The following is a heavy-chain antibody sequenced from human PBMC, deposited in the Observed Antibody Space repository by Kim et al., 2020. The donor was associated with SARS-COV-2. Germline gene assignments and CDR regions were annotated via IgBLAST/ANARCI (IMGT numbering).Heavy chain of an antibody. CDR2: ISGSGGST. V-gene: IGHV3-23*01. CDR3: AARISSGWYGADY. Sequence: GGSLRLSCAASGFTFSSYAMSWVRQAPGKGLEWVSAISGSGGSTYYADSVKGRFTISRDNSKNTLYLQMNSLRAEDTAVYYCAARISSGWYGADYWGQGTLVTVSS. J-gene: IGHJ4*02. D-gene: IGHD6-19*01. CDR1: GFTFSSYA.